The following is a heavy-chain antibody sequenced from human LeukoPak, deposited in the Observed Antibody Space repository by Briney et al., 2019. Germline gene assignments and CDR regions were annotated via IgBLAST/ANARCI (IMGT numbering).Heavy chain of an antibody. CDR2: INLNSGGT. Sequence: ASVKVSCKASGYTFTDYYMHWMRQAPGQGLEWMGWINLNSGGTNYAQNFQGRVTMTKDTSFTTVYMELSTLKSDDAAVYYCARDNYGRLDYWGQGSLVTVSS. CDR3: ARDNYGRLDY. D-gene: IGHD3-10*01. J-gene: IGHJ4*02. V-gene: IGHV1-2*02. CDR1: GYTFTDYY.